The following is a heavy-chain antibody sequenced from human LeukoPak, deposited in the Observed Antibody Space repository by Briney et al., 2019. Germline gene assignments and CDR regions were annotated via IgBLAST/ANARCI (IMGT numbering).Heavy chain of an antibody. V-gene: IGHV5-51*01. D-gene: IGHD6-19*01. CDR2: IYPGDSDT. J-gene: IGHJ4*02. Sequence: GESLKISCKGSGYSFTSYWIGWVRQMPGKGLEWMGIIYPGDSDTRYSPSFQGRVTTSADKTISTAYLQWSSLKASDTAMYYCARHLSPYSSGWSPLDYWGQGTLVTVSS. CDR1: GYSFTSYW. CDR3: ARHLSPYSSGWSPLDY.